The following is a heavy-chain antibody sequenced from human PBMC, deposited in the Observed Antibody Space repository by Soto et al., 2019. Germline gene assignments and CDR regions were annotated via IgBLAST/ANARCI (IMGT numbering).Heavy chain of an antibody. J-gene: IGHJ6*02. CDR3: ARIVVVPAAIHPYYYYGMDV. D-gene: IGHD2-2*02. CDR2: IIPIFGTA. Sequence: SVEVSCKASGGTFSRYAISWVRQAPGQGLEWMGGIIPIFGTANYAQKFQGRVTITADESTSTAYMELSSLRSEDTAVYYCARIVVVPAAIHPYYYYGMDVWGQGTTVTVSS. V-gene: IGHV1-69*13. CDR1: GGTFSRYA.